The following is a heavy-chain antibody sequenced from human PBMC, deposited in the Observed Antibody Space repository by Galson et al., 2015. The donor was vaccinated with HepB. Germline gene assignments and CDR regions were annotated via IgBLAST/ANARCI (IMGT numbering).Heavy chain of an antibody. J-gene: IGHJ6*02. CDR1: GYSFTSYW. Sequence: QSGAEVKKPGESLRISCKGSGYSFTSYWISWVRQMPGKGLEWMGRIDPSDSYTNYSPSFQGHVTISADKSISTAYLQWSSLKASDTAMYYCARDAGTTYYYYYGMDVWGQGTTVTVSS. V-gene: IGHV5-10-1*01. CDR3: ARDAGTTYYYYYGMDV. CDR2: IDPSDSYT. D-gene: IGHD4-11*01.